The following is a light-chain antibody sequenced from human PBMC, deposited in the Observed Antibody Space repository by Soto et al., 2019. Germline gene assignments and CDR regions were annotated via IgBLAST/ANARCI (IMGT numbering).Light chain of an antibody. CDR3: QQYNSYSRT. Sequence: DILLTQSPSAVSSSDRDRVTLSCRASQSIDTWLAWYQQKPGRAPKLLIYKSSVLESGVPSRFSGSGSGTEFTLTISGLQPDDFATYYCQQYNSYSRTFGQGTKVDIK. CDR1: QSIDTW. J-gene: IGKJ1*01. V-gene: IGKV1-5*03. CDR2: KSS.